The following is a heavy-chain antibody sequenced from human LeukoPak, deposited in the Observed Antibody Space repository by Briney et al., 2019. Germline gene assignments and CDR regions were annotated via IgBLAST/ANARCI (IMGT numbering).Heavy chain of an antibody. Sequence: GASVKVSCKASGYTFTAYYMHWVRQVPGQGLEWMGRINPNSGDTDYAQKFQGWVIMTRDTSISTAYMEVSRLRSDDTAVYYCARVDSGHDYGPSWGQGTTVTVSS. CDR1: GYTFTAYY. CDR3: ARVDSGHDYGPS. D-gene: IGHD5-12*01. CDR2: INPNSGDT. J-gene: IGHJ3*01. V-gene: IGHV1-2*04.